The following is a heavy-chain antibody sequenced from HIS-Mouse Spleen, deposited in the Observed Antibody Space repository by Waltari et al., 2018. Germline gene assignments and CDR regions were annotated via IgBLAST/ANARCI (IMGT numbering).Heavy chain of an antibody. V-gene: IGHV4-34*01. CDR1: GGSFSGYY. D-gene: IGHD6-13*01. Sequence: QVQLQQWGAGLLKPSETLSLTCAVYGGSFSGYYWSWILQPPGKGLEWIGEINHSGSTNYNPYLKSRVTISVDTSKNQFSLKLSSVTAADTAVYYCARGKGSSSWYYFDYWGQGTLVTVSS. CDR2: INHSGST. J-gene: IGHJ4*02. CDR3: ARGKGSSSWYYFDY.